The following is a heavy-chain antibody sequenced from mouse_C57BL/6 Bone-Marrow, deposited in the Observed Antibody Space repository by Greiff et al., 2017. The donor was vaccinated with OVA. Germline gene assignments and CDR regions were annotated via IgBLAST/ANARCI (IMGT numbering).Heavy chain of an antibody. CDR1: GYTFTSYG. Sequence: QVQLQQSGAELARPGASVKLSCKASGYTFTSYGISWVKQRTGQGLEWIGEIYPRSGNTYYNEKFKGKATLTADKSSSTAYMELRSLTSEDSAVYFCSREPRWEYYYDMDCGGQGTAVTVSS. D-gene: IGHD4-1*01. CDR3: SREPRWEYYYDMDC. V-gene: IGHV1-81*01. CDR2: IYPRSGNT. J-gene: IGHJ4*01.